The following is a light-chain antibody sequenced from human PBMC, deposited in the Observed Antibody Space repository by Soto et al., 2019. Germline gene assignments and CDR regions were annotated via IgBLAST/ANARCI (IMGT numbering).Light chain of an antibody. CDR3: VLYMGSGIWV. J-gene: IGLJ3*02. CDR1: SGSVFTSYY. Sequence: QAVVTQEPSFSVSPGRTVTLTCGLSSGSVFTSYYPSWYQQTPGQAPRTLIYSTNTRSSGVPDRFSGSILGNKAALTITGAQADDESDYYCVLYMGSGIWVFGGGTKVTVL. CDR2: STN. V-gene: IGLV8-61*01.